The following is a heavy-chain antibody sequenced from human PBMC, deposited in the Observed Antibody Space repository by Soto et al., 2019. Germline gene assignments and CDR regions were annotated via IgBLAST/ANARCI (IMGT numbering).Heavy chain of an antibody. CDR2: ISPYKGNT. Sequence: ASVKVSCKTSGCTFSSIGISWVRQASGQGLEWMGWISPYKGNTYYAQRLQGRVTMTTDTSTSTAYMELRSLRSDDTAVYFCARDLDGSGSYYTNYWGQGTLVTVSS. J-gene: IGHJ4*02. V-gene: IGHV1-18*01. CDR1: GCTFSSIG. D-gene: IGHD3-10*01. CDR3: ARDLDGSGSYYTNY.